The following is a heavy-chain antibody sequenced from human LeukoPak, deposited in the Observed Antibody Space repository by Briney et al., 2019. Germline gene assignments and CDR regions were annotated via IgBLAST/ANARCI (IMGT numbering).Heavy chain of an antibody. CDR2: IYTSGST. D-gene: IGHD3-10*01. Sequence: SETLSLTCAVPGGSISSSLYYWSWIRQPAGKGLEWIGRIYTSGSTNYNPSLKSRVTMSVDTSKNQFSLKLSSVTAADTAVYYCARDRLVRGWFDPWGQGTLVTVSS. J-gene: IGHJ5*02. CDR3: ARDRLVRGWFDP. CDR1: GGSISSSLYY. V-gene: IGHV4-61*02.